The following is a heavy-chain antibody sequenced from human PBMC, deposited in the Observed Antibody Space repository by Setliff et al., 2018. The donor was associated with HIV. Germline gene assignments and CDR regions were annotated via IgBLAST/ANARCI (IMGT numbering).Heavy chain of an antibody. Sequence: GVLKISCAASGFIFSSYAMTWVRQAPGKGLEWVSTIRGSGSGDTTHYADFVKGRFTISRDNSKNTVYLQMNSLRAEDMAIYYCAREDSSWYGSLDYWGQGTPVTVSS. CDR3: AREDSSWYGSLDY. J-gene: IGHJ4*02. CDR1: GFIFSSYA. CDR2: IRGSGSGDTT. D-gene: IGHD6-13*01. V-gene: IGHV3-23*01.